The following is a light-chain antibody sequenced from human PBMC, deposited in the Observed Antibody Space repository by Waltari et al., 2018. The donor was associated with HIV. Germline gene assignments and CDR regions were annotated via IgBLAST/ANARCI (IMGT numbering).Light chain of an antibody. CDR3: SSSSGSNNVL. V-gene: IGLV2-8*01. CDR1: SSDVGGSNY. CDR2: DVS. Sequence: QSALTQPPSASGSPGQSVNIPCNGTSSDVGGSNYVSWYQQNPGKAPQLMIYDVSNRPPWGPDRCSCSTSGNTSSLTVSGLLADDEAAYYFSSSSGSNNVLFGGGTRLTVL. J-gene: IGLJ3*02.